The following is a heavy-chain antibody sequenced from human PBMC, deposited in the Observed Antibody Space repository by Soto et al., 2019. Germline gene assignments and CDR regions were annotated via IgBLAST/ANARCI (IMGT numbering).Heavy chain of an antibody. Sequence: GASVKVSCKASGYTFTGYFVHWVRQAPGQGLEWMGWINPNSGGTNYAKKFQDWVTLTRDTSTSTVYMELSSLSSADTAVYYCARDGNYARLDYGLDVWGQGTTVTVSS. CDR3: ARDGNYARLDYGLDV. CDR1: GYTFTGYF. V-gene: IGHV1-2*04. D-gene: IGHD3-16*01. CDR2: INPNSGGT. J-gene: IGHJ6*02.